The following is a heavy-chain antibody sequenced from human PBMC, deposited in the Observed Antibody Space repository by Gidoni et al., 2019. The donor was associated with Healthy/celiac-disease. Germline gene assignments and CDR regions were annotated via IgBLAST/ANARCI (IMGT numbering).Heavy chain of an antibody. V-gene: IGHV4-61*01. CDR2: IYYSGST. D-gene: IGHD3-9*01. CDR1: GGSVSSGSYY. Sequence: QVQLQESGPGLVKPSETLSLTCTVSGGSVSSGSYYWSWIRQPPGKGLEWIGYIYYSGSTNYNPSLKSRVTISVDTSKNQFSLKLSSVTAADTAVYYCARERYGILTGYQGFDYWGQGTLVTVSS. J-gene: IGHJ4*02. CDR3: ARERYGILTGYQGFDY.